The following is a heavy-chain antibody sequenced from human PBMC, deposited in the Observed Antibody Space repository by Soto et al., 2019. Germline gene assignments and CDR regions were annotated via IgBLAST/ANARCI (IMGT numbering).Heavy chain of an antibody. CDR3: ARGRDSSAYSPVDY. V-gene: IGHV1-3*01. D-gene: IGHD3-22*01. Sequence: ASVKVSCKASGYTFNSYGIHWVRQAPGQSLEWMGWINGGSGDTKHSQKFPGRVTITRDTSASTIYMELSSLRSEDSAVYYCARGRDSSAYSPVDYWGQGTLVTVSS. CDR1: GYTFNSYG. CDR2: INGGSGDT. J-gene: IGHJ4*02.